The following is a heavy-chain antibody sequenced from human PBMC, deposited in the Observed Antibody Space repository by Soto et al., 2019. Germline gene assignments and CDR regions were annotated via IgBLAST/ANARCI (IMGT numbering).Heavy chain of an antibody. CDR1: GFTFSGSA. D-gene: IGHD3-9*01. Sequence: GGSLRLSCAASGFTFSGSAMHWVRQASGKGLEWVGRIRSKASSYATAYAASVKGRFTISRDDSKNTAYLQMNSLKTEDTAVYYCTRQYYDILTGYSDYWGQGTLVTVSS. CDR3: TRQYYDILTGYSDY. CDR2: IRSKASSYAT. J-gene: IGHJ4*02. V-gene: IGHV3-73*01.